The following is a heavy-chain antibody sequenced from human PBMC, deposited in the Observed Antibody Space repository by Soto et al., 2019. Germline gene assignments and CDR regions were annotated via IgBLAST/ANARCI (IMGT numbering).Heavy chain of an antibody. CDR1: GGSFSGYY. CDR2: INHSGST. D-gene: IGHD3-22*01. Sequence: QVQLQQWGAGLLKPSETLSLTCAVYGGSFSGYYWSWIRQPPGKGLEWIGEINHSGSTNYNPSLKSRVTISVDTSKHQFSLKLSSVTAADTAVYYCARSGYFYCFDYWGQGTLVTVSS. J-gene: IGHJ4*02. CDR3: ARSGYFYCFDY. V-gene: IGHV4-34*01.